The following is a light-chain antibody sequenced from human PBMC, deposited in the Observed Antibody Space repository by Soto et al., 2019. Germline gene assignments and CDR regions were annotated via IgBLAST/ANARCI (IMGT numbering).Light chain of an antibody. CDR1: QSVSSSY. CDR2: GAS. Sequence: EIVLTQSPGTLSLSPGERATLSCRASQSVSSSYLAWYQQKPGQAPRLLIYGASSRATGIPARFSGSGCGTDFTLTISRLEPEDFAVYYCQQYGSSPPRTFGQGTKVEIK. V-gene: IGKV3-20*01. J-gene: IGKJ1*01. CDR3: QQYGSSPPRT.